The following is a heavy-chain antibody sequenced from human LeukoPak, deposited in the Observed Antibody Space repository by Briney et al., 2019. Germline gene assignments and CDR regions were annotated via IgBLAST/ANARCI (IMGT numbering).Heavy chain of an antibody. CDR1: GFTFSGSA. CDR3: TRHRDSGYDILTGYPDYYYYYYMDV. CDR2: IRSKANSYAT. V-gene: IGHV3-73*01. Sequence: GGSLRLSCAASGFTFSGSAMHWVRQASGKGLEWVGRIRSKANSYATAYAASVKGRFTISRDDSKNTAYLKMNSLKTEDTAVYYCTRHRDSGYDILTGYPDYYYYYYMDVWGKGTTVTVSS. D-gene: IGHD3-9*01. J-gene: IGHJ6*03.